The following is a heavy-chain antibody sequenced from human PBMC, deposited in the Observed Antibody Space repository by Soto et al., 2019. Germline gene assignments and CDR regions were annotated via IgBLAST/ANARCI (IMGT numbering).Heavy chain of an antibody. CDR3: ARDQGRGSGSYYNVYYYYYGMDV. V-gene: IGHV3-48*02. Sequence: GGSLRLSCAASGFTFSSYSMNWVRQAPGKGLEWASYISSSSTIYYADSVKGRFTISRDNAKNSLYLQMNSLRDEDTAVYYCARDQGRGSGSYYNVYYYYYGMDVWGQGTTVTVS. CDR1: GFTFSSYS. CDR2: ISSSSTI. D-gene: IGHD3-10*01. J-gene: IGHJ6*02.